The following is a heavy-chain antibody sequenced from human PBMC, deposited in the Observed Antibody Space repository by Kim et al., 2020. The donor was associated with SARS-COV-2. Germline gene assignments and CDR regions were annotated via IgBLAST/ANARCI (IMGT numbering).Heavy chain of an antibody. CDR1: GFTFSSYA. V-gene: IGHV3-30-3*01. CDR2: ISYDGSNK. Sequence: GGSLRLSCAASGFTFSSYAMHWVRQAPGKGLEWVAVISYDGSNKYYADSVKGRFTISRDNSKNTLYLQMNSLRAEDTAVYYCARDSYGSGSIYWYFDLWGRGTLVTVSS. CDR3: ARDSYGSGSIYWYFDL. D-gene: IGHD3-10*01. J-gene: IGHJ2*01.